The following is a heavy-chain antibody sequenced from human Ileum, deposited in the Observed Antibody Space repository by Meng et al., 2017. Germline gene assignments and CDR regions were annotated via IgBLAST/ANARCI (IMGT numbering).Heavy chain of an antibody. CDR1: GYIFTRYG. CDR3: ARDTVGTTLGDY. D-gene: IGHD4-23*01. Sequence: QVQLVQSGAEVKKPGASVKVSCKASGYIFTRYGIGWVRQAPGQGLEWMGWISAYSGNTKYAQKLQGRVTVTTDTSTSTAYMELRNLRSDDTAVYYCARDTVGTTLGDYWGQGTLVTVSS. J-gene: IGHJ4*02. CDR2: ISAYSGNT. V-gene: IGHV1-18*01.